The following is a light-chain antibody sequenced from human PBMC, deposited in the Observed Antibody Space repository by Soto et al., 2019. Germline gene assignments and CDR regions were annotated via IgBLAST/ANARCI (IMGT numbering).Light chain of an antibody. Sequence: DIQMTQSPSTLSASVGERVTITCRASQSISSWLAWYQQKPGKAPKLLIYKASSLESGVPSRFSGSGSGTEFTLTIISLQPDDFSAYYCQQYNSYLMYTFGQGTKLEIK. J-gene: IGKJ2*01. V-gene: IGKV1-5*03. CDR3: QQYNSYLMYT. CDR1: QSISSW. CDR2: KAS.